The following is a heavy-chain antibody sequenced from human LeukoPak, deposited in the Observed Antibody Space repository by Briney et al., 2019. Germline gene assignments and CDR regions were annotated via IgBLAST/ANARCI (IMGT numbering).Heavy chain of an antibody. V-gene: IGHV4-59*01. CDR1: GGSISSYH. CDR3: AREMGSGSEFDF. Sequence: SETLSLTCTVSGGSISSYHWNWIRQSPGRGLEWIGYIYDIGSTTYNPSLKSRVTISVDPSKNQFSLKLSSVTAADTAVYYCAREMGSGSEFDFWGQGTLVTVSS. D-gene: IGHD6-19*01. CDR2: IYDIGST. J-gene: IGHJ4*02.